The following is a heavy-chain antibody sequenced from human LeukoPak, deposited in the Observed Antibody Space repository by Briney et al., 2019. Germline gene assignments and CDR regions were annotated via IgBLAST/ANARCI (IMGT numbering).Heavy chain of an antibody. CDR1: GGTSSSYA. CDR2: IIPIFGTA. J-gene: IGHJ5*02. D-gene: IGHD2-15*01. Sequence: SVKVSCKASGGTSSSYAISWVRQAPGQGLEWMGGIIPIFGTANYAQKFQGRVTITADESTSTAYMELSSLRSEDTAVYYCARDQRSCSGGSCYPGWFAPWGQGTLVTVSS. CDR3: ARDQRSCSGGSCYPGWFAP. V-gene: IGHV1-69*13.